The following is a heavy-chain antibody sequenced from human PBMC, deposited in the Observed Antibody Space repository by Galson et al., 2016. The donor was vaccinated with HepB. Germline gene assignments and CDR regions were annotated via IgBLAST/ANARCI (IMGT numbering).Heavy chain of an antibody. Sequence: SLRLSCAAPGFTFSASTMNWVRQTPEKGLGWVSYINPPSDAIYYADSVKGRFTISRDNAKNSLYLQMNSLRDEDTALYYCARGLDSWGQGTMVTVSS. CDR1: GFTFSAST. CDR2: INPPSDAI. D-gene: IGHD2-21*01. CDR3: ARGLDS. J-gene: IGHJ3*01. V-gene: IGHV3-48*02.